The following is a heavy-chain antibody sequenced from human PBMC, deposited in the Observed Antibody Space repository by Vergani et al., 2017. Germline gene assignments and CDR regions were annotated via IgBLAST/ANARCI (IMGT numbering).Heavy chain of an antibody. D-gene: IGHD1-14*01. CDR3: ARPFTGSFDY. CDR1: GFTFSHYS. Sequence: EVQMVESGGGLVKPGGSLRLSCVASGFTFSHYSMNWVRQAPGKGLEWVSYISSSSSTIYYADSVKGRFTISRDNAKNSLYLQMNSLRAEDTAVYYCARPFTGSFDYWGQGTLVTVSS. CDR2: ISSSSSTI. J-gene: IGHJ4*02. V-gene: IGHV3-48*01.